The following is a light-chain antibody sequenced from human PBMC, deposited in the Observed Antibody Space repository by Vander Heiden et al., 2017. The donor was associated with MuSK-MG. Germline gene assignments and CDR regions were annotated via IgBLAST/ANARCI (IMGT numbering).Light chain of an antibody. CDR2: GAS. CDR1: QSVSSN. J-gene: IGKJ5*01. Sequence: EIVITPSPAPLSVSQGERATLSCRASQSVSSNLAWYQQKPGQAPRLLIYGASTRATGFSARFSGSGSGTEFTLTINSLQSEDFAVYYCQQYNNWPPRGITFGQGTRLEIK. V-gene: IGKV3-15*01. CDR3: QQYNNWPPRGIT.